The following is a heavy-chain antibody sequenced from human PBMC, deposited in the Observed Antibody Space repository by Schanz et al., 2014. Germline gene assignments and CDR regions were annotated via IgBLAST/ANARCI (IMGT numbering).Heavy chain of an antibody. CDR3: ARSAGRDFWSGYYTRFDY. Sequence: QLQLVQSGAEVKKPGASVRVSCKASGYTFTTYAMSWVRQAPGQGLEWVGWISVYTGNTKYGQKVQGRVTMTADISTNTAYMELRSLRSDDTAVYYCARSAGRDFWSGYYTRFDYWGQGTLVTVSS. D-gene: IGHD3-3*01. J-gene: IGHJ4*02. V-gene: IGHV1-18*01. CDR2: ISVYTGNT. CDR1: GYTFTTYA.